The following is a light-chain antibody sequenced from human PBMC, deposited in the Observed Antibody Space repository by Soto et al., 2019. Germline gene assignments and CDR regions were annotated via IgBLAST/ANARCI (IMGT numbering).Light chain of an antibody. Sequence: ELVLIHSPATLSLSPGERATLSCRASQSVTRSLAWYQQKPGQAPRLLIYDASTRAADIPARFRGSGSGTDFTLTISSLEPEDFAVYYCQQRSNWPLTFGGGTKVDIK. V-gene: IGKV3-11*01. CDR3: QQRSNWPLT. J-gene: IGKJ4*01. CDR1: QSVTRS. CDR2: DAS.